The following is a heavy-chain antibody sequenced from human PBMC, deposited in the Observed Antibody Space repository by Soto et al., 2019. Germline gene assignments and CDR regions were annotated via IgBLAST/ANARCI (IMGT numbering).Heavy chain of an antibody. CDR3: ARDRGRSYYYGMDV. Sequence: PGGSLRLSCAASGFTFSDYYMSWIRQAPGKGLEWVSYISSSSSYTNYADSVKGRFTISRDNAKNSLYLQMNSLRAEDTAVYYCARDRGRSYYYGMDVWGQGTTVTVSS. CDR2: ISSSSSYT. D-gene: IGHD3-10*01. CDR1: GFTFSDYY. V-gene: IGHV3-11*06. J-gene: IGHJ6*02.